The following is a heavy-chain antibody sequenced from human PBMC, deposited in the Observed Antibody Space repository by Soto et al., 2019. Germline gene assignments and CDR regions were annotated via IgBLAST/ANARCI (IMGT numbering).Heavy chain of an antibody. CDR2: IYSGGST. CDR1: GFTVSSNY. J-gene: IGHJ4*02. CDR3: ARGYSGNDYTFDY. Sequence: LRLSCAASGFTVSSNYMSWVRQAPGKGLEWVSVIYSGGSTYYADSVKGRFSISRDNSKNTLYLQMNSLRAEDTAVYYCARGYSGNDYTFDYWGQGTLVTVSS. V-gene: IGHV3-66*01. D-gene: IGHD5-12*01.